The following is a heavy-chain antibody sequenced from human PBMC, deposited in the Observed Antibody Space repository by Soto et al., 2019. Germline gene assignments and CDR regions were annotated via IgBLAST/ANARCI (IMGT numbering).Heavy chain of an antibody. V-gene: IGHV3-66*01. D-gene: IGHD2-2*01. CDR2: IYSGGIT. J-gene: IGHJ4*02. Sequence: GGSLRLSCAASGFTVSSNYMSWVRQTPGKGLEWVSLIYSGGITYYADSVKGRFTISRDNSKNALYLQVNGLRAEDTAVYYCARGTCSSTSCFFDYWGQGTLVTVS. CDR3: ARGTCSSTSCFFDY. CDR1: GFTVSSNY.